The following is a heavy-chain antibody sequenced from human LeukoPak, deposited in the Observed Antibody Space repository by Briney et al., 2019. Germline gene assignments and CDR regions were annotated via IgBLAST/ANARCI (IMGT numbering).Heavy chain of an antibody. J-gene: IGHJ3*02. V-gene: IGHV4-59*01. CDR3: VRGNYGDRGYSNAFDI. Sequence: SGTLSLTCTVSGASISSSYWSWIRQPPGKRPEWIGFIYYNGNTNSNPSLKSRVTILVDRSKNQFSLKLNSVTAADTAIYYCVRGNYGDRGYSNAFDIWGQGTMVTVSS. CDR2: IYYNGNT. CDR1: GASISSSY. D-gene: IGHD4/OR15-4a*01.